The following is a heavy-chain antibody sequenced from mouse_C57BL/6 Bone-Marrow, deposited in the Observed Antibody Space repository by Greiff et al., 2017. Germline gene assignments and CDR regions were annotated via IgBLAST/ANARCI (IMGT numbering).Heavy chain of an antibody. J-gene: IGHJ4*01. Sequence: VQLQQPGAELVMPGASVKLSCKASGYTFTSYWMHWVKQRPGQGLEWIGELDPSDSYTNYNQKFKGKSTLTVDKSSSTAYMQLSSLTSEDSAVYYCARYLPSYYGSSYAMDYWGQGTSVTVSS. CDR2: LDPSDSYT. CDR3: ARYLPSYYGSSYAMDY. V-gene: IGHV1-69*01. D-gene: IGHD1-1*01. CDR1: GYTFTSYW.